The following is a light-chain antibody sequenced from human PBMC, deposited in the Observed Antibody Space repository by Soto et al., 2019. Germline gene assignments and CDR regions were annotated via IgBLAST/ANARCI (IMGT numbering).Light chain of an antibody. V-gene: IGKV1-9*01. CDR2: AAS. CDR3: QQLNSFPIP. J-gene: IGKJ3*01. CDR1: QGIANF. Sequence: MQLTQSPSSLSASVGDRVTISRRASQGIANFLAWYQQKPGKAPKLLIYAASTLQSGVPSRFSGSGSGTDFTLTISSLQPEDFATYYCQQLNSFPIPFGPGTKVDIK.